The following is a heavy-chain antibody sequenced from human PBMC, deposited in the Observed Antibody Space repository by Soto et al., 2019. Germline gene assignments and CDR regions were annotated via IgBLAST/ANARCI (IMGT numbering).Heavy chain of an antibody. D-gene: IGHD6-13*01. CDR3: ARDPGGGSSWYNRYYYYGMDV. CDR1: GFTFSSYG. V-gene: IGHV3-33*01. Sequence: GGSLSLSCAASGFTFSSYGMHWVRQAPGKGLEWVAVIWYDGSNKYYADSVKGRFTISRDNSKNTLYLQMNSLRAEDTAVYYCARDPGGGSSWYNRYYYYGMDVWGQGTTVTVS. CDR2: IWYDGSNK. J-gene: IGHJ6*02.